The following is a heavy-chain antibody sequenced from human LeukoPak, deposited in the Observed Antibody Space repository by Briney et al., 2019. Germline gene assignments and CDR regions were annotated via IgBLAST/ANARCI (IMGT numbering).Heavy chain of an antibody. Sequence: ASVKVSCKASGYTFTSYYMHWVRQAPGQGLEWMGIINPSGGSTSYAQKFQGRVTMTRDTSTSTVYMELSSLRSEDTAVYYCASVNVDTASVDYWGQGTLVTLSS. CDR2: INPSGGST. J-gene: IGHJ4*02. V-gene: IGHV1-46*01. D-gene: IGHD5-18*01. CDR1: GYTFTSYY. CDR3: ASVNVDTASVDY.